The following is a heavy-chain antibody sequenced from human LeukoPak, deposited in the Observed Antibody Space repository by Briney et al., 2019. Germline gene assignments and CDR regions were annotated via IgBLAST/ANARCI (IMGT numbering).Heavy chain of an antibody. V-gene: IGHV3-23*01. D-gene: IGHD1-20*01. CDR2: IGGHVHST. CDR3: ANHRTPDRYHWNYFDY. J-gene: IGHJ4*02. CDR1: GFTFSTYA. Sequence: PGGSLRLSRAASGFTFSTYAMSWVRQAPGTGLEWVSSIGGHVHSTYYADSVIGRFTISRDDSKNTLYLQMNSLRADDTAIYYCANHRTPDRYHWNYFDYWGQGTLVTVSS.